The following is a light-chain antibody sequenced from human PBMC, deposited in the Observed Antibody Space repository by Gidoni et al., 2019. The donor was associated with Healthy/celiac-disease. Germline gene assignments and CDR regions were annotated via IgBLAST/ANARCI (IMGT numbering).Light chain of an antibody. CDR2: GAS. Sequence: EIVLTQSPGTLSLSPGERATLSCRASPSVSSSYLAWYQQKPGQAPRLLIYGASSRATGIPDRFSGSGSGTDFTLTISRLEPEDFAVYYCQQYGSSPRRTFGQXTKVEIK. CDR1: PSVSSSY. J-gene: IGKJ1*01. V-gene: IGKV3-20*01. CDR3: QQYGSSPRRT.